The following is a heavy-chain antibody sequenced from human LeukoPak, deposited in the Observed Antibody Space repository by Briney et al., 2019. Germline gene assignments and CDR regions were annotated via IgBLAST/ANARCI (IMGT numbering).Heavy chain of an antibody. V-gene: IGHV3-23*01. CDR1: GFTFSSYA. Sequence: GGSLRLSCAASGFTFSSYALSWIRQAPGKGLEWVSVISASGGTTYYADSVKGRFTISRDTSKDTVYLQMHSLRAEDTAVYYCAKGDVLPSYPTFDYWGQGTLVTVSS. D-gene: IGHD3-9*01. CDR3: AKGDVLPSYPTFDY. CDR2: ISASGGTT. J-gene: IGHJ4*02.